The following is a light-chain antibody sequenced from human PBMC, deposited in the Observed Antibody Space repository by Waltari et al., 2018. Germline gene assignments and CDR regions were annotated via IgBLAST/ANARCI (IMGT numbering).Light chain of an antibody. Sequence: QPALTQPRSVSGSPGQSVPLPCPGTNSYVGGHKYVSWYQQHPDKAPRLSIYDVYTRPSGVPNRFSGSKSANTASLTISGLQSEDEADYYCCSYAGSFTWVFGTGTKVTVL. CDR1: NSYVGGHKY. CDR2: DVY. J-gene: IGLJ1*01. CDR3: CSYAGSFTWV. V-gene: IGLV2-11*01.